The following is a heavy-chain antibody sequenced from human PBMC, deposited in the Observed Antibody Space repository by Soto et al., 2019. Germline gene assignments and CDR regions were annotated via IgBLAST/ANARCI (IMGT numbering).Heavy chain of an antibody. CDR2: IYSSGIT. CDR3: ARGPIPPYYYVSGSHRTNLNGRYYYVMAV. D-gene: IGHD3-10*01. CDR1: GGSVSNYY. Sequence: SETLSLTCSVSGGSVSNYYWSWIRQPPGKGLEWIGYIYSSGITNYNPSLKRRVTMSVDTSKNQFFLRLISVTAADTAVYYCARGPIPPYYYVSGSHRTNLNGRYYYVMAVWGKGSSVTVSS. J-gene: IGHJ6*04. V-gene: IGHV4-59*02.